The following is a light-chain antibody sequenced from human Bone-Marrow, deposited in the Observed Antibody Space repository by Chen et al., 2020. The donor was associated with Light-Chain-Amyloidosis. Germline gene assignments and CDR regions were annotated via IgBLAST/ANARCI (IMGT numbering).Light chain of an antibody. V-gene: IGLV2-14*01. J-gene: IGLJ1*01. CDR3: SSYTITNTLV. CDR1: SSDVGGDNH. CDR2: EVT. Sequence: QSALTQPASVSGSPGQSITISCTGTSSDVGGDNHVSWYQQHPDKSPKLMIYEVTNRPSWVPVRFSGSKSDNTASLTISGLQTEDDADYFCSSYTITNTLVFGCGTRVTVL.